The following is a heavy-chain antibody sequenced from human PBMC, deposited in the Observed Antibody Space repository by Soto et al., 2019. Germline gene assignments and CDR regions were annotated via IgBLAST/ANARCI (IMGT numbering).Heavy chain of an antibody. J-gene: IGHJ4*02. Sequence: GGSLRLSCAASGFTFSSYAMSWVRQAPGKGLEWVSAISGSGGSTYNADYVKGRFTISRDNSKNTLYLQMNSLRAEFTAVYYCAKESGGIGGSFDYWGQGTLVTVSS. D-gene: IGHD2-15*01. V-gene: IGHV3-23*01. CDR3: AKESGGIGGSFDY. CDR1: GFTFSSYA. CDR2: ISGSGGST.